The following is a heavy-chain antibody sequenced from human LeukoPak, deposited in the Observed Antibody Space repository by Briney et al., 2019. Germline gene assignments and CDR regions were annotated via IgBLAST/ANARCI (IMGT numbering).Heavy chain of an antibody. Sequence: PGGSLRLSCAASGFTFSSYWMSWVRQAPGKGLELVANIKQDGSEKYYVDSVKGRFTISRDNAKNSLYLQMNSLRAEDTAVYYCAREGGYYYDSSGYYLDYWGQGTLVTVSS. J-gene: IGHJ4*02. D-gene: IGHD3-22*01. V-gene: IGHV3-7*01. CDR2: IKQDGSEK. CDR1: GFTFSSYW. CDR3: AREGGYYYDSSGYYLDY.